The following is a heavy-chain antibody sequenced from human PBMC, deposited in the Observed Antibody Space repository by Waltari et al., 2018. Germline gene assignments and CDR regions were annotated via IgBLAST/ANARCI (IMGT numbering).Heavy chain of an antibody. J-gene: IGHJ3*02. V-gene: IGHV3-48*03. D-gene: IGHD5-12*01. CDR1: GFTCSNYE. CDR3: AREDKVLYGVGAFDI. Sequence: EEQLVESGGGLVQPGGSLRLSCAASGFTCSNYEMHWVRQAPGKGLEWISYIYKSGGKTCYPDSVKGRFTISRDNPENSLYLQMDGLRPEDTAVYYCAREDKVLYGVGAFDIRGQGTMVTVSS. CDR2: IYKSGGKT.